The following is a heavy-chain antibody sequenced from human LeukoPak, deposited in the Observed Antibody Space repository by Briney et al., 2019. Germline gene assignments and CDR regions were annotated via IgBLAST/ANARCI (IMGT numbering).Heavy chain of an antibody. CDR2: INPDGSST. CDR3: ARGRDWVEY. D-gene: IGHD3/OR15-3a*01. J-gene: IGHJ4*02. Sequence: GGSLRLSCAASGFTFTTYWMHWVRQAPGKGLVWVSRINPDGSSTTYADSVKGRFTISRDKSKNTVYLQMNSLRAEDTAVYYCARGRDWVEYWGQGTLVTVSS. CDR1: GFTFTTYW. V-gene: IGHV3-74*01.